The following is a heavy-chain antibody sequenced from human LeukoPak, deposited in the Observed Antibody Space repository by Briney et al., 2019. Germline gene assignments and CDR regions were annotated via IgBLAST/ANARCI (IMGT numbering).Heavy chain of an antibody. CDR1: GGSISPYY. CDR2: IDYTGST. V-gene: IGHV4-59*01. CDR3: ARVLTYCVTDCHSRWFDP. Sequence: SETLSLTCTVSGGSISPYYWSWIRQPPGKGLEWIGYIDYTGSTNYNPSLKSRVTISVDTSKNQFSLKLSSVTAADTAVYYCARVLTYCVTDCHSRWFDPWGQGTLVTVSS. J-gene: IGHJ5*02. D-gene: IGHD2-21*02.